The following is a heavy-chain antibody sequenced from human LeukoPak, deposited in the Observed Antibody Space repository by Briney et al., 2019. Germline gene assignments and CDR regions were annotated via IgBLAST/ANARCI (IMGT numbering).Heavy chain of an antibody. J-gene: IGHJ4*02. CDR3: AKPPSLVVVPAATYYFDY. Sequence: GGSLRLSCAASGFTFSSYAMSWVRQAPGKGLEWVSAISGSGGSTYYADSVKGRFTISRDNSKNTLYLQMNSLRAEDTAVYYCAKPPSLVVVPAATYYFDYWGQGTLVTVSS. CDR2: ISGSGGST. CDR1: GFTFSSYA. V-gene: IGHV3-23*01. D-gene: IGHD2-2*01.